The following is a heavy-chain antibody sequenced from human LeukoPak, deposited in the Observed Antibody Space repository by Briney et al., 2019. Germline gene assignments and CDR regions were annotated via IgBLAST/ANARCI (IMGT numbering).Heavy chain of an antibody. CDR3: ARAYSSSWLYYYYGMDV. CDR2: INTNTGNP. D-gene: IGHD6-13*01. CDR1: GYTFTSYA. J-gene: IGHJ6*02. Sequence: GASVKVSCKASGYTFTSYAMNWVRQAPGQGLEWMGWINTNTGNPTYAQGFTGRFVFSLDTSVSTAYLQISSLKAEDTAVYYCARAYSSSWLYYYYGMDVWGQGTTVTVSS. V-gene: IGHV7-4-1*02.